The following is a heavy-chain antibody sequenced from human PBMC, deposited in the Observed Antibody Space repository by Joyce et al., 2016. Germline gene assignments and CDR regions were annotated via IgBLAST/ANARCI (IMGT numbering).Heavy chain of an antibody. CDR2: INQDGRQK. D-gene: IGHD1-20*01. V-gene: IGHV3-7*01. CDR1: GFPLSTYW. J-gene: IGHJ6*02. Sequence: EVQLVESGGGLVQPGGSLRLSCAGSGFPLSTYWTRWVRQAQGKGLEGVANINQDGRQKYNVDSVKGRCTISRDNAKNSVFLQMNSLRAEDTAVYFCARHITGINRGWGMDVWGQGTTVTVSS. CDR3: ARHITGINRGWGMDV.